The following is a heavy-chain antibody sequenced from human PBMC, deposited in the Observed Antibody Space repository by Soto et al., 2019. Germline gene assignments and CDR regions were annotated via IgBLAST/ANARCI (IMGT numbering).Heavy chain of an antibody. CDR3: ARAKGGYDSSGYLS. J-gene: IGHJ4*02. CDR2: IYSGGST. V-gene: IGHV3-53*01. Sequence: EVRLVESGGGLIQPGGSLRLSCAASGFTVSSNYMSWVRQAPGKGLEWVSVIYSGGSTYYADSVKGRFTISRDNSKNTLYLQMNSLRAEDTAVYYCARAKGGYDSSGYLSWGQGTLVTVSS. D-gene: IGHD3-22*01. CDR1: GFTVSSNY.